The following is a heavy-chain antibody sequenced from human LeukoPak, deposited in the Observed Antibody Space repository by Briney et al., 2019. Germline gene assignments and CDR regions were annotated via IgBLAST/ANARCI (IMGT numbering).Heavy chain of an antibody. Sequence: GSSVKMSCKTSVGTFILNAVSWVRQVPGQAREWMGGSSPIFGTANYAQKSQGSVTITAVEFTTTAYMDLSSLRSEDTAINYCSREYDSSGYYYYFDYWGQGTLVTVSS. D-gene: IGHD3-22*01. CDR2: SSPIFGTA. J-gene: IGHJ4*02. CDR1: VGTFILNA. CDR3: SREYDSSGYYYYFDY. V-gene: IGHV1-69*01.